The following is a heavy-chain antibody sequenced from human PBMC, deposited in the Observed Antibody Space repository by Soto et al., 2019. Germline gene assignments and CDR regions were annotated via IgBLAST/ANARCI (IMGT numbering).Heavy chain of an antibody. D-gene: IGHD2-15*01. CDR1: GFTFSSYG. J-gene: IGHJ6*02. CDR3: AKIEGARISPPGGLDYYGMDV. Sequence: QVQLVESGGGVVQPGRSLRLSCAASGFTFSSYGMHWVRQAPGKGLEWVAVISYDGSNKYYADSVKGRFTISRDNSKNTLYLQMNSLRAEDTAVYYCAKIEGARISPPGGLDYYGMDVWGQGTTVTVSS. V-gene: IGHV3-30*18. CDR2: ISYDGSNK.